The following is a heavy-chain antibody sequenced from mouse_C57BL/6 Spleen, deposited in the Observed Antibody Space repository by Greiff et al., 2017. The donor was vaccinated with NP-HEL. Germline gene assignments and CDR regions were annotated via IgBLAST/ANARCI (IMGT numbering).Heavy chain of an antibody. CDR2: ISYDGSN. J-gene: IGHJ3*01. V-gene: IGHV3-6*01. CDR3: ARGGKGFAY. Sequence: DVQLQESGPGLVKPSQSLSLTCSVTGYSITSGYYWNWIRQFPGNKLEWMGYISYDGSNNYNPSLKNRISITRDTSKTQFFLTLNSVTTEDTATYYCARGGKGFAYWGQGTLVTVSA. CDR1: GYSITSGYY.